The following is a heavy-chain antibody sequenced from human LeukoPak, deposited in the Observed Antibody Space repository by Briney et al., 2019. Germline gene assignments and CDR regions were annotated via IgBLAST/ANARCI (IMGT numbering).Heavy chain of an antibody. CDR2: ISSSSSYI. CDR3: ARGWNFYDFWSGPYFDY. D-gene: IGHD3-3*01. CDR1: GFTFSSYS. J-gene: IGHJ4*02. Sequence: PGGSLRLSCAASGFTFSSYSMNWVRQAPGKGLEWVSSISSSSSYIYYADSVKGRFTISRDNAKNSLYLQMNSLRAEDTAVYYCARGWNFYDFWSGPYFDYWGQGTLVTVSS. V-gene: IGHV3-21*01.